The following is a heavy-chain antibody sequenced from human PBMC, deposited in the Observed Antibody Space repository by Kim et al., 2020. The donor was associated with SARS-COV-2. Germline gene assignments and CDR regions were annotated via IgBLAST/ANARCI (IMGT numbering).Heavy chain of an antibody. V-gene: IGHV3-23*01. CDR2: ISVSGGST. CDR1: GFTFSSYA. D-gene: IGHD3-16*01. Sequence: GGSLRLSCAASGFTFSSYAMSWVRQAPGKGLEWVSAISVSGGSTYYADSVKGRFTISRDNSKNTLYLQMNSLRAEDTAVYYCATYATPRTLVVPAGAFGIWGQGTMVTVSS. J-gene: IGHJ3*02. CDR3: ATYATPRTLVVPAGAFGI.